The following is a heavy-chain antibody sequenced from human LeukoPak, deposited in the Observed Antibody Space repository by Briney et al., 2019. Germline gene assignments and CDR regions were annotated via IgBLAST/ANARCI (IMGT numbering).Heavy chain of an antibody. Sequence: AGGSLRLACAASGFTFSSYLMSWVRQAPGKGLEWVANIKQDGSEKYYVDSVKGRFTISRDNAKNSLYLQMNSLRAEDTAVYYCARVVFDWGQGTLVTVSS. J-gene: IGHJ4*02. CDR2: IKQDGSEK. V-gene: IGHV3-7*01. CDR3: ARVVFD. CDR1: GFTFSSYL. D-gene: IGHD2-8*01.